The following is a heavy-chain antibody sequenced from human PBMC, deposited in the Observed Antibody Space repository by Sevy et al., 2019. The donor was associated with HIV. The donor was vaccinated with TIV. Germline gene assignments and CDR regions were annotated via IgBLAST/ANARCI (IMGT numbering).Heavy chain of an antibody. D-gene: IGHD2-2*01. CDR3: ARDLMSGTNYYYYGMDV. Sequence: VSVKVSCKASGYTFTGYYMHWVRQAPGQGLEWMGWINPNSGGTNYAQKFQGWVTMTRDTSISTAYMELSRLRSDDTAVYYCARDLMSGTNYYYYGMDVWGQGTTVTVSS. CDR2: INPNSGGT. J-gene: IGHJ6*02. V-gene: IGHV1-2*04. CDR1: GYTFTGYY.